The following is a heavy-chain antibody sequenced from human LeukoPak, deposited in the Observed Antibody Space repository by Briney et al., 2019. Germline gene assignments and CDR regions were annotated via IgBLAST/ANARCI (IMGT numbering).Heavy chain of an antibody. Sequence: GGSLRLSCAASGFTFDDYAMHWVRHAPGKGLEWVSGISWDSGSIHYADSVKGRFTISRDNAKNSLFLQMNSLRGEDTALYYCTKDIKHSDYYYGMDVWGQGTTVTVSS. V-gene: IGHV3-9*01. CDR2: ISWDSGSI. CDR1: GFTFDDYA. J-gene: IGHJ6*02. CDR3: TKDIKHSDYYYGMDV.